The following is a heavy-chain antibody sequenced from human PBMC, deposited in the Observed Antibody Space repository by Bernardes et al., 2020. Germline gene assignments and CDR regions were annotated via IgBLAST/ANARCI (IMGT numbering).Heavy chain of an antibody. Sequence: GGSLRLSCAASGLNVSDNYMSWVRQAPGKGLEWVSVIFTVGTTYYAESVEGRFTISRDTSRNTVFLQMNSLRVEDTAVYYCARDRTNYADFWGQGTLVTVSS. D-gene: IGHD2-8*01. J-gene: IGHJ4*02. CDR1: GLNVSDNY. CDR2: IFTVGTT. V-gene: IGHV3-53*01. CDR3: ARDRTNYADF.